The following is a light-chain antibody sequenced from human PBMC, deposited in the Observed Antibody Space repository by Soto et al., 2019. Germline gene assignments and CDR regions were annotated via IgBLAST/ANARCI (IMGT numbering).Light chain of an antibody. Sequence: DIQMTQSPSSLSASVGDRITITCQASQDISNRLNWYHQKPGKAPNLLIYDASNLAAGVPSGFSGSGSGTAFTFAISGLQPDDVATYYCQQYDSLPLTFGGGTKVDIK. V-gene: IGKV1-33*01. CDR2: DAS. J-gene: IGKJ4*01. CDR1: QDISNR. CDR3: QQYDSLPLT.